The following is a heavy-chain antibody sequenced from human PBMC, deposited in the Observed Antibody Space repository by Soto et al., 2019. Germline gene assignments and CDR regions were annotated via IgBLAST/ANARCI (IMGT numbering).Heavy chain of an antibody. CDR3: ASDRIQLWTNYYYYYGMDV. D-gene: IGHD5-18*01. CDR1: GGTFSSYA. Sequence: SVKVSCKASGGTFSSYAISWVRQAPGQGLEWMGGIIPIFGTANYAQKFQGRVTITADESTSTAYMELSSLRSEDTAVYYCASDRIQLWTNYYYYYGMDVWGQGTTVTVSS. CDR2: IIPIFGTA. J-gene: IGHJ6*02. V-gene: IGHV1-69*13.